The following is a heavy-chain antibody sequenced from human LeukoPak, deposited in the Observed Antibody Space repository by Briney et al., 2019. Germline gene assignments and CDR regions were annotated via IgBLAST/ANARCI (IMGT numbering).Heavy chain of an antibody. V-gene: IGHV4-39*01. CDR2: IYYSGST. J-gene: IGHJ4*02. D-gene: IGHD3-10*01. CDR3: ARPSGGIYFDY. CDR1: GGSISSSSYY. Sequence: SETLSLTCTVSGGSISSSSYYWGWIRQPPGKGLEWIGSIYYSGSTYYNPSLKSRVTISVDTSKNQFSLKLSSVTAADTAVYYCARPSGGIYFDYWGQGTQVTVSS.